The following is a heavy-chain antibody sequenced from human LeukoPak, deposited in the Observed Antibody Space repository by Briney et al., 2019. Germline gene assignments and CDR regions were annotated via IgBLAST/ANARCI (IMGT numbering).Heavy chain of an antibody. Sequence: SETLSLTCAVYGGSFSGYYWSWIRQPPEKGLEWIGEINHSGSTNYNPSLKSRVTISVDTSKNQFSLKLSSVTAADTAVYYCASAIVVVPAALGYWGQGTLVTVSS. D-gene: IGHD2-2*01. CDR2: INHSGST. CDR3: ASAIVVVPAALGY. V-gene: IGHV4-34*01. J-gene: IGHJ4*02. CDR1: GGSFSGYY.